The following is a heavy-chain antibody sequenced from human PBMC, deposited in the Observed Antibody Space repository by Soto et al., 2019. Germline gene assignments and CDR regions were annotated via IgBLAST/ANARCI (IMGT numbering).Heavy chain of an antibody. D-gene: IGHD6-6*01. J-gene: IGHJ6*02. CDR3: ASTSRAARFWYGMDV. V-gene: IGHV5-51*01. CDR2: IYPGDSDT. Sequence: GESLKISCKGSGYSFTSYWIGWVRQMPGKGLEWMGIIYPGDSDTRYSPSFQGQDTISADKSISTAYLQWSSLKASDTAMYYCASTSRAARFWYGMDVWGQGTTVTVSS. CDR1: GYSFTSYW.